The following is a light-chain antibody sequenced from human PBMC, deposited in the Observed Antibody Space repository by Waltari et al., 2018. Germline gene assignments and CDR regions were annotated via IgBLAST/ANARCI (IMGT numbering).Light chain of an antibody. Sequence: DIQMTQSPSSVSASVGDRVTIACRASQSISSWLAWYQQKPGKAPNLLIYNASSLQSGVLSRFSGSGSGTDFSLTISGLQPEDLATYYCQQVNIFPFTFGPGTKVDIK. CDR2: NAS. V-gene: IGKV1-12*01. CDR3: QQVNIFPFT. J-gene: IGKJ3*01. CDR1: QSISSW.